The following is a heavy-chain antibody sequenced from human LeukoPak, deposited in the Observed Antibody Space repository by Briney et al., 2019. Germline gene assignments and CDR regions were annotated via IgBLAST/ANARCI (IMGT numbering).Heavy chain of an antibody. J-gene: IGHJ4*02. V-gene: IGHV3-30*18. CDR1: GFTFSSYG. D-gene: IGHD6-19*01. CDR2: IASDGGIK. Sequence: PGRSLRLSCAASGFTFSSYGMHWVRQAPGKGLEWVAVIASDGGIKYYADSMKGRFTISRDNSKNTLYLQMNSLRAEDTAVYHCAKEISVAGMFDYWGQGTLVTVSS. CDR3: AKEISVAGMFDY.